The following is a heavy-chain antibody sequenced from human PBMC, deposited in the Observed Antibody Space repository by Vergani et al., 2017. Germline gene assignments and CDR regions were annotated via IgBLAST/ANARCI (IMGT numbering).Heavy chain of an antibody. Sequence: QVQLGQSGAEVKKPGASVEVACKASGYTFIDHYIYWMRQVPGQGLEWMGWVNPKNGGTKYAQKFQGRVTLTSHTYSTTAYMELSRSISDYTAVYFGARWPITPAIDWFGHWGQGSLVIVSS. V-gene: IGHV1-2*02. D-gene: IGHD1-14*01. J-gene: IGHJ5*02. CDR2: VNPKNGGT. CDR1: GYTFIDHY. CDR3: ARWPITPAIDWFGH.